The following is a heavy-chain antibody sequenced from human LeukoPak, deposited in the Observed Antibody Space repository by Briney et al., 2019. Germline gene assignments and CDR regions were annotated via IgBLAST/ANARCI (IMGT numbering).Heavy chain of an antibody. CDR2: ISPYNGDR. V-gene: IGHV1-18*01. J-gene: IGHJ5*02. CDR1: GYTFTNYA. D-gene: IGHD3-16*02. Sequence: ASVKVSCKASGYTFTNYAITWVRQAPGQGPEWMGWISPYNGDRRDALKFQDRVTMTTDTSTTTAYMELRSLRSDDTAVYYWAILRLGELSLGFDPWGQGTLVTVSS. CDR3: AILRLGELSLGFDP.